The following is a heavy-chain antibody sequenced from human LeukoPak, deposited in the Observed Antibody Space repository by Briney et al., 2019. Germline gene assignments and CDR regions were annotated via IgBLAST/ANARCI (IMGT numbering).Heavy chain of an antibody. J-gene: IGHJ3*02. CDR3: ASIAAAGTDAFDI. CDR1: GDSISTYY. V-gene: IGHV4-4*09. CDR2: FYSSRST. D-gene: IGHD6-13*01. Sequence: PSETLSLTCTVSGDSISTYYWSWIRQSPGKGLEWIGYFYSSRSTRSSPSLQSRVTMSVDTSKNQLSLKVHSVTAADTAVYYCASIAAAGTDAFDIWGQGTMVTVSS.